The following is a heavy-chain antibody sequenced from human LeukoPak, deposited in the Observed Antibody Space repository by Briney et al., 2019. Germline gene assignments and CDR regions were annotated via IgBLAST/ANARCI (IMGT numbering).Heavy chain of an antibody. CDR2: IYYSGST. CDR3: AREPTTVTTGLGY. J-gene: IGHJ4*02. Sequence: PSETLSLTCTVSGGSISSGGYYWSWIRQHPGKGLEWIGYIYYSGSTYYNPSLKSRVTISVDTSKNQFSLKLSSVTAADTAVYYCAREPTTVTTGLGYWGQGALVTVSS. CDR1: GGSISSGGYY. D-gene: IGHD4-17*01. V-gene: IGHV4-31*03.